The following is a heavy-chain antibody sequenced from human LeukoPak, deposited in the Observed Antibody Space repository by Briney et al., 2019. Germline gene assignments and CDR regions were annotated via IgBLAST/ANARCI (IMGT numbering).Heavy chain of an antibody. Sequence: GGSLKLSCAASGFTFSGSAMHWVRQASGKGLEWVGRIRSKANSYATAYAASVKGRFTISRDDSKNTAYLQMNSLKTEDTAVYYCARDVRFRNNIDYWGQGTLVTVSS. J-gene: IGHJ4*02. CDR2: IRSKANSYAT. D-gene: IGHD1/OR15-1a*01. CDR3: ARDVRFRNNIDY. CDR1: GFTFSGSA. V-gene: IGHV3-73*01.